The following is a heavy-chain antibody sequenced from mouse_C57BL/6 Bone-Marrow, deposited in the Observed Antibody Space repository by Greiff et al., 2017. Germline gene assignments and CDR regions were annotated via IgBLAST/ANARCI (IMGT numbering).Heavy chain of an antibody. CDR3: AETYIYYYGSRGAMDY. CDR1: GYTFTSYW. J-gene: IGHJ4*01. V-gene: IGHV1-7*01. D-gene: IGHD1-1*01. CDR2: INPSSGYT. Sequence: VQLQQSGAELAKPGASVKLSCKASGYTFTSYWMHWVKQRPGQGLEWIGYINPSSGYTKYNQKFKDKATLTADKSSSTAYMQLSSLTYVDSAVYYCAETYIYYYGSRGAMDYWGQGTSVTVSS.